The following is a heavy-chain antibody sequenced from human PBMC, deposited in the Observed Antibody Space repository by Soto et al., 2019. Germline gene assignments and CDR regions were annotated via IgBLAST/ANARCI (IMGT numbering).Heavy chain of an antibody. J-gene: IGHJ6*02. CDR3: ARDDIPGVAVSTYGMDV. Sequence: RLFCAAAAFLFSNFGMNWVRQAPGKRLEWVAVIWYDGSNEHYADSVKGRFTISKDNSKNTLYLQMDSLRAEDTAMYYCARDDIPGVAVSTYGMDVWGQGTTVTVSS. CDR1: AFLFSNFG. D-gene: IGHD6-19*01. V-gene: IGHV3-33*01. CDR2: IWYDGSNE.